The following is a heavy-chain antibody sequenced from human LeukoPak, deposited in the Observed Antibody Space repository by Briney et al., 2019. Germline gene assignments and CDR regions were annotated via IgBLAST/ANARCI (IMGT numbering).Heavy chain of an antibody. CDR1: GFTFSSYW. CDR2: IKQDGSEK. D-gene: IGHD3-16*02. Sequence: PGGSLRLSCAASGFTFSSYWMSWVRQAPGKGLEWVANIKQDGSEKYYVDSVKGRFTISRDNAKNSLYLQMNSLRAEDTAVYYCARELFNVWGSYRSLDYWGQGTLVTVSS. CDR3: ARELFNVWGSYRSLDY. V-gene: IGHV3-7*01. J-gene: IGHJ4*02.